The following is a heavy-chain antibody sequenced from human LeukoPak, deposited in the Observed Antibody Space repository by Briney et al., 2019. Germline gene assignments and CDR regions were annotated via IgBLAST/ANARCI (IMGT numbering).Heavy chain of an antibody. J-gene: IGHJ4*02. CDR3: ARAQAQAYGSGSYYIPVISGSDY. V-gene: IGHV3-21*04. D-gene: IGHD3-10*01. CDR2: ISSGTSFI. CDR1: GFPFSSYS. Sequence: GGSLRLSCAASGFPFSSYSMNWVRQAPGKGLEWVSSISSGTSFIYYADSVKGRFTISKDNSKNTLYLQMNSLRAEDTAVYYCARAQAQAYGSGSYYIPVISGSDYWGQGTLVTVSS.